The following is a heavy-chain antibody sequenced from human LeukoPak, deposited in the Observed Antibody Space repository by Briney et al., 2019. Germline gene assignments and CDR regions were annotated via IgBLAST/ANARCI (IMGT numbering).Heavy chain of an antibody. V-gene: IGHV3-33*01. J-gene: IGHJ4*02. Sequence: SGGSLRLSCAASGFTFSSYGMHWVRQAPGKGLEWVAVIRYDGSKKYYADSVKGRFTVSRDDSKNTVYLQMDSLRAEDTAMYYCARDLSYGSVDFRGQGTLVTVSS. CDR2: IRYDGSKK. CDR1: GFTFSSYG. D-gene: IGHD3-10*01. CDR3: ARDLSYGSVDF.